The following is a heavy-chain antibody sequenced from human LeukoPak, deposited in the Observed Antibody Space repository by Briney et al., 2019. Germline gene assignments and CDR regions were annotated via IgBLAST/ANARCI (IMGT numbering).Heavy chain of an antibody. J-gene: IGHJ3*02. V-gene: IGHV1-69*04. CDR1: GGTFSSYA. Sequence: SVKVSCKASGGTFSSYAISWVRQAPGQGLEWMGRIIPILGIANYAQKFQGRVTITADKSTSTAYMELSSLRPEDTAVYYCAAQYYYDSSGLGAFDIWGQGTMVTVSS. CDR3: AAQYYYDSSGLGAFDI. D-gene: IGHD3-22*01. CDR2: IIPILGIA.